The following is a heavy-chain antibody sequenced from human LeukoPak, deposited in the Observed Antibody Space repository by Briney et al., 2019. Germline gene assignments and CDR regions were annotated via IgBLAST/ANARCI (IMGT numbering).Heavy chain of an antibody. D-gene: IGHD2-15*01. CDR3: ARTLRRHCSGGSCYSPHLDY. Sequence: ASVKVSCKASGYTFTGYYMHWVRQATGQGLEWMGWMNPNSGNTGYTQKFQGRVTMTRDTSISTAYMELSSLRSEDTAVYYCARTLRRHCSGGSCYSPHLDYWGQGTLVTVSS. CDR2: MNPNSGNT. V-gene: IGHV1-8*02. J-gene: IGHJ4*02. CDR1: GYTFTGYY.